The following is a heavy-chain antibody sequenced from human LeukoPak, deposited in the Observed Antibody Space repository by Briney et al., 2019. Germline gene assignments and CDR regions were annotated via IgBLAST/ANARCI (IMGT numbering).Heavy chain of an antibody. CDR3: AKGLCGTNCANFDH. D-gene: IGHD2-2*01. V-gene: IGHV3-21*04. CDR2: ISGGSTYI. Sequence: TGGSLRLSCAASGFIFTNYNLNWVRQAPGKGLEWISSISGGSTYIYYADSVRGRFTISRDNAKNSVYLQMNSLRAEDTAVHYCAKGLCGTNCANFDHWGQGTLVTVSS. CDR1: GFIFTNYN. J-gene: IGHJ4*02.